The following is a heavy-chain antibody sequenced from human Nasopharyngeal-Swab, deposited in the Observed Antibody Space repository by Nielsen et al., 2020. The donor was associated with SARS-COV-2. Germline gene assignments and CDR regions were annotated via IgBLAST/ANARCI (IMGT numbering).Heavy chain of an antibody. Sequence: SVKVSCNASGGTFISYAISWVRHAPGQGLEWMGGIIPIFGTANYAQKFQGRVTITADESTSTAYIVLSSLRSEDTAVYYCARGYYDFWSGYYVANYFDYWGQGTLVTVSS. V-gene: IGHV1-69*13. CDR3: ARGYYDFWSGYYVANYFDY. D-gene: IGHD3-3*01. CDR1: GGTFISYA. CDR2: IIPIFGTA. J-gene: IGHJ4*02.